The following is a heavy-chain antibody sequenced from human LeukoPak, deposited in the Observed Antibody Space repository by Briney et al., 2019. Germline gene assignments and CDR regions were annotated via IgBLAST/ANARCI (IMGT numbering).Heavy chain of an antibody. CDR2: IYYSGGT. CDR3: ARIPGAAAGHKYYYYYYGMDV. J-gene: IGHJ6*02. Sequence: SETLSLTCTVSGGSISSYYWSWIRQPPGKGLEWIGYIYYSGGTNYNPSLKSRVTISVDTSKNQFSLKLSSVTAADTAVYYCARIPGAAAGHKYYYYYYGMDVWGQGTTVTVSS. D-gene: IGHD6-13*01. V-gene: IGHV4-59*01. CDR1: GGSISSYY.